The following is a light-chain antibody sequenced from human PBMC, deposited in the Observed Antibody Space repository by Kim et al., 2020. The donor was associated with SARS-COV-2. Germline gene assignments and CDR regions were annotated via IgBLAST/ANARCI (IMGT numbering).Light chain of an antibody. V-gene: IGLV6-57*03. Sequence: VTNSCTRSSGSIAGNYVQWYQQRPGSAPTTVIYEDNQRPSGVPDRFSGSIDSSSNSASLTISGLKTEDEADYYCQSYDSSRGIWVFGGGTQLTVL. CDR1: SGSIAGNY. CDR3: QSYDSSRGIWV. J-gene: IGLJ3*02. CDR2: EDN.